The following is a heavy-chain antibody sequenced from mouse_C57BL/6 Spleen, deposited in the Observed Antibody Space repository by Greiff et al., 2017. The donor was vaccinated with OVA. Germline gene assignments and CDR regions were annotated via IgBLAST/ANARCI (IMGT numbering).Heavy chain of an antibody. CDR2: FYPGSGSI. J-gene: IGHJ4*01. CDR1: GYTFTEYT. Sequence: VKLQESGAELVKPGASVKLSCKASGYTFTEYTIHWVKQRSGQGIEWIGWFYPGSGSIKYNEKFKDKATLTADKSSSTVYMELSSVTSEDSAVYFCARHERDSSGYYAMDYWGQGTSVTVSS. D-gene: IGHD3-2*02. CDR3: ARHERDSSGYYAMDY. V-gene: IGHV1-62-2*01.